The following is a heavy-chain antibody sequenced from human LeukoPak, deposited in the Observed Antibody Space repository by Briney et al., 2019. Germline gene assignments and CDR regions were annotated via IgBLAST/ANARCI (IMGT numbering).Heavy chain of an antibody. J-gene: IGHJ2*01. CDR1: GRSFSGYY. D-gene: IGHD6-19*01. CDR3: ARVRGLGWPSYWYFDL. V-gene: IGHV4-34*01. CDR2: INHSGST. Sequence: SETLSLTCAVYGRSFSGYYWSWIRQPPGKGLEWIGEINHSGSTNYNPSLKSRVTISVDTSKNQFSLKLSSVTAADTAVYYCARVRGLGWPSYWYFDLWGRGTLVTVSS.